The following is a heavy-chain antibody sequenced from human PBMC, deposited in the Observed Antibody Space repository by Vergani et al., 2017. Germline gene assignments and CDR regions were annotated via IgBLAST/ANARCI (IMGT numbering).Heavy chain of an antibody. CDR1: GGSISSYY. J-gene: IGHJ4*02. D-gene: IGHD7-27*01. CDR2: IYYSGST. Sequence: QVQLQESGPGLVKPSETLSLTCTVSGGSISSYYWSWIRQPPGKGLEWIGYIYYSGSTNYNPSLKSRVTISVDTSKNQFSLKLSSVTAADTAVYDCARHNQLGIYYFDYWGQGTLVTVSS. CDR3: ARHNQLGIYYFDY. V-gene: IGHV4-59*08.